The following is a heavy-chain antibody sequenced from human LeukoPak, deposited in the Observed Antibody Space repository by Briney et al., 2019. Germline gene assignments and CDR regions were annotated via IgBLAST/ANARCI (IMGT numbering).Heavy chain of an antibody. CDR2: INPNSGGT. CDR1: GYTFTGYY. CDR3: ASAPQQLDAFDI. J-gene: IGHJ3*02. D-gene: IGHD6-13*01. Sequence: ASVKVSCKASGYTFTGYYMHWVRQAPGQGLEWMGWINPNSGGTNYAQKFQGRVTITTDESTSTAYMELSSLRSEDTAVYYCASAPQQLDAFDIWGQGTMVTVSS. V-gene: IGHV1-2*02.